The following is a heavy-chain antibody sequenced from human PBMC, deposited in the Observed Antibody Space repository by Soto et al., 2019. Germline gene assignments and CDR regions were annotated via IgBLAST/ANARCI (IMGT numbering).Heavy chain of an antibody. CDR2: IIPIFGTA. CDR3: ARDYDFWSGYYTAPRYSGMDV. V-gene: IGHV1-69*01. J-gene: IGHJ6*02. D-gene: IGHD3-3*01. Sequence: QVQLVQSGAEVKKPGSSVKVSCKASGGTFSSYAISWVRQAPGQGLEWMGGIIPIFGTANYAQKFQGRVTITADESTRTAYMELSSLRSEDTAVYYCARDYDFWSGYYTAPRYSGMDVWGQGTTVTVSS. CDR1: GGTFSSYA.